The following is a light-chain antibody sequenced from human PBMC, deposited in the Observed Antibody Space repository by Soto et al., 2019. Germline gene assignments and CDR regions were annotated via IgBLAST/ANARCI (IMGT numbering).Light chain of an antibody. CDR3: AAWDDSLSGSDV. CDR1: SSNIGSNY. CDR2: RNN. Sequence: QSALTQPPSASGTPGQGVTISCSGSSSNIGSNYVYWYQQLPGTAPKLLIYRNNQRPSGVPDRFSGSKSGTSASLAISGLRSEDEADYYCAAWDDSLSGSDVFGTGTKVTLL. V-gene: IGLV1-47*01. J-gene: IGLJ1*01.